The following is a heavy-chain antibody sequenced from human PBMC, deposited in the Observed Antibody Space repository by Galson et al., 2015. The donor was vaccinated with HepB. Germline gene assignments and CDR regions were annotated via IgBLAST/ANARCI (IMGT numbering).Heavy chain of an antibody. V-gene: IGHV1-69*02. J-gene: IGHJ6*02. CDR1: GGTFSSYT. CDR3: ARVGAVPAATSYYYYGMDV. CDR2: IIPILGIA. D-gene: IGHD2-2*01. Sequence: SVKVSCKASGGTFSSYTISWVRQAPGQGLEWMGRIIPILGIANYAQKFQGRVTITADKSTSTAYMELSSLRSEDTAVYYCARVGAVPAATSYYYYGMDVWGQGTTVTVSS.